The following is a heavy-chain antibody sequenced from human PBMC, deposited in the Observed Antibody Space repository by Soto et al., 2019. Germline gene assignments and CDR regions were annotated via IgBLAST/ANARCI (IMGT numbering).Heavy chain of an antibody. V-gene: IGHV3-11*01. J-gene: IGHJ4*02. CDR3: AKFIGAYTRIYYFED. CDR1: GFTFSDYY. CDR2: ISSSGSTI. Sequence: GGSLRLSCAAAGFTFSDYYMSWIRQAPGKGLEWVSYISSSGSTIYYADSVKGRFTISRDNAKNSLYLQMNSLRAEDTAVYYCAKFIGAYTRIYYFEDWGLGTLVTVS. D-gene: IGHD2-15*01.